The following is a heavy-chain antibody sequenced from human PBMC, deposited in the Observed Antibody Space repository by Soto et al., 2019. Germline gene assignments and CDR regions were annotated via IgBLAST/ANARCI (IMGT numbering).Heavy chain of an antibody. Sequence: EVQLVESGGGLVQPGGSLRLSCAASGFTVSTNYMNWVRQAPGKGLEWVSVIYSGGSTYYADSVKGRFTISRDNSKNTLFLQMNRLRVEDTAVYYCARGEPHRYFDYWGQGTLVTVSS. CDR2: IYSGGST. J-gene: IGHJ4*02. V-gene: IGHV3-66*01. CDR3: ARGEPHRYFDY. CDR1: GFTVSTNY. D-gene: IGHD3-16*01.